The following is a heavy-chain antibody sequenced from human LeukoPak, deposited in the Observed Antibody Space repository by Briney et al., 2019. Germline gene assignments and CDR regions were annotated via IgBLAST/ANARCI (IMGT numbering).Heavy chain of an antibody. CDR3: AKRIAAAGRGIDY. V-gene: IGHV4-30-2*01. J-gene: IGHJ4*02. CDR2: IYHTGST. Sequence: SQTLSLTCNVSGLSFSSTENYWGWFRQPQGKGWGGIGYIYHTGSTYYSPSLKSRVTMSVDRSNNQFSLKLTSVTAADTAVYYCAKRIAAAGRGIDYWGQGTLVTVSS. CDR1: GLSFSSTENY. D-gene: IGHD6-13*01.